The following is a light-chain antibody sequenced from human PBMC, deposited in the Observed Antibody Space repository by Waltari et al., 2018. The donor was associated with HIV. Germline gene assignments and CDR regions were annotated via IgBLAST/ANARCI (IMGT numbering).Light chain of an antibody. J-gene: IGLJ1*01. CDR2: VVS. CDR3: SSYTTTATLV. CDR1: SSDISAYNS. V-gene: IGLV2-14*01. Sequence: QSALTQPASVSGSPGQSITIFCIGTSSDISAYNSVAWYQQHPGKAPKSFVYVVSNRPSDVSALFSGSKSGNTASLTISGLQDDDESDYYCSSYTTTATLVFGTGTKVTVL.